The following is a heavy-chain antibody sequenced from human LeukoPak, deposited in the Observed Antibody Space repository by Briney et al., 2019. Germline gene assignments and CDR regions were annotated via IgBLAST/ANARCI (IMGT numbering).Heavy chain of an antibody. V-gene: IGHV3-30*18. CDR1: GFTFSSYG. D-gene: IGHD3-22*01. J-gene: IGHJ3*02. CDR3: AKEGGYYDSSGYYSSDAFDI. CDR2: ISYDGSNK. Sequence: GGSLRLSCAASGFTFSSYGMHWVRQAPGKGLEWVAVISYDGSNKYYADSVKGRFTISRDNSKNTLYLQMNSLRAEDTAVYYCAKEGGYYDSSGYYSSDAFDIWGQGTMVTVSS.